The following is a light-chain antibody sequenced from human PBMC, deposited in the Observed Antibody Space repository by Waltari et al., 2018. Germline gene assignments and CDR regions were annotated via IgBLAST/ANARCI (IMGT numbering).Light chain of an antibody. Sequence: QSVLTHPPSASGTPGQGATISCSGRSPTTGRNYVCWYPQLPGTTPKLLTYNNGQRPSGVPVRFSGSKSGPSASLAVSGLRSEDEADYYCAAWDDSLSGPVFGGGTKLTVL. CDR3: AAWDDSLSGPV. V-gene: IGLV1-47*01. J-gene: IGLJ2*01. CDR2: NNG. CDR1: SPTTGRNY.